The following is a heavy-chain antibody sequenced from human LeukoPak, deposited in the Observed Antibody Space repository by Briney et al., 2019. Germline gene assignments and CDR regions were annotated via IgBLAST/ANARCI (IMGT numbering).Heavy chain of an antibody. D-gene: IGHD3-22*01. CDR2: INSDGSST. V-gene: IGHV3-74*01. CDR1: GFTFSSYW. CDR3: TRGPPYYYDRSASDPANYYYMDV. J-gene: IGHJ6*03. Sequence: PGGSLRLSCAASGFTFSSYWMHWVRQAPGKGLVWVSRINSDGSSTSYADSVKGRFTISRDNAKNFLYLEMNSLRAEDTALYYCTRGPPYYYDRSASDPANYYYMDVWGKGTTVIVSS.